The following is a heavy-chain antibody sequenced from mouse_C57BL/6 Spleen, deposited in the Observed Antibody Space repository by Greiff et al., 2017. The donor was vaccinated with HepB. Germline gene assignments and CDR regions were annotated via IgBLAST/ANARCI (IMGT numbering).Heavy chain of an antibody. J-gene: IGHJ2*01. V-gene: IGHV1-26*01. CDR2: INPNNGGT. Sequence: VQLQQSGPELVKPGASVKISCKASGYTFTDYYMNWVKQSHGKSLEWIGDINPNNGGTSYNQKFKGKATLTVDKSSSTAYMELRSLTSEDSSVYYCARVKFNWDYYWGQGTTLTVSS. D-gene: IGHD4-1*02. CDR1: GYTFTDYY. CDR3: ARVKFNWDYY.